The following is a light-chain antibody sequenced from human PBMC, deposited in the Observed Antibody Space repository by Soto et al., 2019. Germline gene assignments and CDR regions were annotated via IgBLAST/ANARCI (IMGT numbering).Light chain of an antibody. CDR1: QSLVSGDGNTY. Sequence: DVVMTQSPLSLPVTLGQPASISCRSSQSLVSGDGNTYLNWFQQRPGQSPRRLIYKVSNRDSGAPDGCRGRVSGIDFTLKISRVEAGVVGIYFGVQPSPWPYTLGQGPKLEIK. J-gene: IGKJ2*01. V-gene: IGKV2-30*01. CDR2: KVS. CDR3: VQPSPWPYT.